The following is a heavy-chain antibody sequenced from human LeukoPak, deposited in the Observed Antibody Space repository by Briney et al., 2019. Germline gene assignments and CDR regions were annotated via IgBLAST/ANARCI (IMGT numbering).Heavy chain of an antibody. V-gene: IGHV3-23*01. CDR3: AREEWLQLSYYFDY. Sequence: GGSLRLSCAASGFTFTTYSLTWVRQAPGKGLEWVSAISNSGGSTHYADSVKGRFTISRDNSKNTLYLQMNSLRAEDTAVYYCAREEWLQLSYYFDYWGQGTLVTVSS. CDR1: GFTFTTYS. D-gene: IGHD5-24*01. J-gene: IGHJ4*02. CDR2: ISNSGGST.